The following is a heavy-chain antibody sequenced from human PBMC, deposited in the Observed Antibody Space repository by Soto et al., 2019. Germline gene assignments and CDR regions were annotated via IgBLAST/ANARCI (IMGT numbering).Heavy chain of an antibody. CDR2: IYWDDDK. V-gene: IGHV2-5*02. J-gene: IGHJ3*02. D-gene: IGHD3-22*01. CDR3: ARATHNSYDSSDYAFDI. CDR1: GFSLSTSGVG. Sequence: QITLKESGPTLVKPTQTLTLTCTFSGFSLSTSGVGVGWIRQPPGKALEWLALIYWDDDKRYSPSLKSRLTITKDTSKNQVVLTMTNMDPVDTATYYCARATHNSYDSSDYAFDIWGQGTMVTVSS.